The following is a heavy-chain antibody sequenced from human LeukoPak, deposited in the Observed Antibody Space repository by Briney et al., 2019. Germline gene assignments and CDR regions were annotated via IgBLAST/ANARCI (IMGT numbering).Heavy chain of an antibody. CDR1: GYTFTGYY. V-gene: IGHV1-2*02. D-gene: IGHD4-23*01. J-gene: IGHJ5*02. CDR3: ARDLYGGTSATFDN. CDR2: INPNSGGT. Sequence: ASVKVSCKASGYTFTGYYMHWVRQAPGQGLEWMGWINPNSGGTNYAQKFQGRVTMTSDTSISTAYMELSRLRSDDTAVYYCARDLYGGTSATFDNWGQGTLVTVSS.